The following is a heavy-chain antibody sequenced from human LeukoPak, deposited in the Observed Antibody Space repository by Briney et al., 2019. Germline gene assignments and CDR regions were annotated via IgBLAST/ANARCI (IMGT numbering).Heavy chain of an antibody. CDR2: TYYRSKWNN. D-gene: IGHD2-15*01. CDR3: ARDLCSGGSCYWRFDY. J-gene: IGHJ4*02. Sequence: SQTLSLTCAISGDTVSSNIAAWNRIRQSPSRGLEWLGRTYYRSKWNNDYAVSVKSRISINPDTSKNQFSLQLNSVTPEDTAVYYCARDLCSGGSCYWRFDYWGQGTLVTVPS. CDR1: GDTVSSNIAA. V-gene: IGHV6-1*01.